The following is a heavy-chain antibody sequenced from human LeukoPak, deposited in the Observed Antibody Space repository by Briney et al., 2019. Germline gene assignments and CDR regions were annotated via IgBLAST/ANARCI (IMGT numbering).Heavy chain of an antibody. J-gene: IGHJ4*02. Sequence: GGSLRLSCAASGFTFSSYGMHWVRQAPGKGLEWVAVISYDGNHQYYTDSVKGRFTISRDNSNHTVHLQMDSLRGEDTAFYYCARSDYGGYYDMFDFWGQGTLVIVSS. CDR2: ISYDGNHQ. CDR3: ARSDYGGYYDMFDF. D-gene: IGHD4-23*01. CDR1: GFTFSSYG. V-gene: IGHV3-30*19.